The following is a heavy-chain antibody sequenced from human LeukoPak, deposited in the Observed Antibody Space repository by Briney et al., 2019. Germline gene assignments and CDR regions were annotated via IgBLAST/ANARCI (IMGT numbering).Heavy chain of an antibody. CDR1: GGSISSYY. J-gene: IGHJ4*02. CDR2: IYYSGST. Sequence: SETLSLTCTVSGGSISSYYWSWIRQPPGKGLEWIGYIYYSGSTNYNPSLKSRVTISVDTSKNQFSLKLSSVTAADTAVYYCARIVGRGYSGYDHPRDFDYWGQGTLVTVSS. CDR3: ARIVGRGYSGYDHPRDFDY. V-gene: IGHV4-59*01. D-gene: IGHD5-12*01.